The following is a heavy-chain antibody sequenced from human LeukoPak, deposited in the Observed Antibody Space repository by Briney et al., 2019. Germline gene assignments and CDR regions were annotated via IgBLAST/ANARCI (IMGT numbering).Heavy chain of an antibody. CDR2: IYYSGST. J-gene: IGHJ4*02. CDR1: GGSISSYY. CDR3: ARGLMECYDFWSGSSFDY. V-gene: IGHV4-59*01. D-gene: IGHD3-3*01. Sequence: SETLSLTCTVSGGSISSYYWSWIRQPPGKGLEWIGYIYYSGSTNYDPSLKSRVTISVDTSKNQFSLKLSSVTAADTAVYYCARGLMECYDFWSGSSFDYWGQGTLVTVSS.